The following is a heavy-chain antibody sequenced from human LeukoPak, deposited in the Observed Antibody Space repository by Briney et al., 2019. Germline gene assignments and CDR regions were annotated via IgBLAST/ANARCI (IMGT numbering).Heavy chain of an antibody. Sequence: SETLSLTCTVSGGSISSYYWSWIRQPPGKGLEWIGYIYYSGSTNYNPSLKSRVTISVDTSKNQFSLKLSSVTAADTAVYYCARLKEQQLVLDYWGQGTLVTVSS. CDR2: IYYSGST. J-gene: IGHJ4*02. CDR3: ARLKEQQLVLDY. V-gene: IGHV4-59*08. D-gene: IGHD6-13*01. CDR1: GGSISSYY.